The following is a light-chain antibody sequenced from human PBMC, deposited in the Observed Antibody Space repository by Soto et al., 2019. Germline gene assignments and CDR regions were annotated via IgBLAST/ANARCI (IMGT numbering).Light chain of an antibody. CDR3: QQYNNWPFT. Sequence: EIVMTQSPATLSVSPGERATLSCRASQSVSSNLAWYQQKPGQAPRLLIYCASTRATGIPARFSGSGSGTEFTLTISSLQSEDLAVYYCQQYNNWPFTFGPGTKVDIK. CDR1: QSVSSN. J-gene: IGKJ3*01. CDR2: CAS. V-gene: IGKV3-15*01.